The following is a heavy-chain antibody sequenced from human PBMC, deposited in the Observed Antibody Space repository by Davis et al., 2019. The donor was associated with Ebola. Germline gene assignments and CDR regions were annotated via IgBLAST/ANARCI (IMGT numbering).Heavy chain of an antibody. J-gene: IGHJ6*04. Sequence: PSASLSLSCTDSVITFSSSAFTWVPQAPGTGLEWASAICGRGGSTYYADSVKGRFTISRDNSKKTLYLQMNSLRAEDTAVYYCAKSGLSFVVVKYHYGMDVWGKGTTVTVSS. CDR1: VITFSSSA. CDR3: AKSGLSFVVVKYHYGMDV. V-gene: IGHV3-23*01. D-gene: IGHD3-3*01. CDR2: ICGRGGST.